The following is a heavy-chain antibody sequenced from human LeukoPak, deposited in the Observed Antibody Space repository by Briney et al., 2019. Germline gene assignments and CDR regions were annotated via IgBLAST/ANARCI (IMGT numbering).Heavy chain of an antibody. Sequence: GGSLRLSCAASGFTFSNYAMNWVRQAPGKGLEWVSTIIDSSGSTFYADSVKGRFTISKDTSKNTLYLHMSSLRADDTAVYYCAKGGYDYVEVAYFDYWGQGTLVTVSS. V-gene: IGHV3-23*01. CDR3: AKGGYDYVEVAYFDY. CDR2: IIDSSGST. CDR1: GFTFSNYA. D-gene: IGHD5-12*01. J-gene: IGHJ4*02.